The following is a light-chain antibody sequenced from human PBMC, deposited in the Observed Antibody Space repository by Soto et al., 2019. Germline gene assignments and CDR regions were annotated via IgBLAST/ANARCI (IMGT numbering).Light chain of an antibody. CDR3: QQYGGWPIT. J-gene: IGKJ5*01. V-gene: IGKV3-15*01. Sequence: EIVMTQSPATLAVSPGATATLSCRASQSISNTLVWYQQKPGQAPRLLISGASNRATNIPARFRGSGSGTDFTLTISSLQSEDFAVYYCQQYGGWPITFGQGTRLEI. CDR2: GAS. CDR1: QSISNT.